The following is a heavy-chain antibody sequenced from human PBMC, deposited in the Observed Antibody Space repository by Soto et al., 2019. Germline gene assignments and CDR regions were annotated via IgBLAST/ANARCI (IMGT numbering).Heavy chain of an antibody. D-gene: IGHD2-2*01. Sequence: QVHLVQSGAEVKKPGSSVKVSCKATEGTFSTYTLIWVRQAPGQGLEWMGRIIPMLTVRNSAQKFQDRVTLTADKSTSTAFMELTSLTSDDTAVYYCSLGTWSAETFDVWGQGTMVTVSS. V-gene: IGHV1-69*02. CDR2: IIPMLTVR. J-gene: IGHJ3*01. CDR3: SLGTWSAETFDV. CDR1: EGTFSTYT.